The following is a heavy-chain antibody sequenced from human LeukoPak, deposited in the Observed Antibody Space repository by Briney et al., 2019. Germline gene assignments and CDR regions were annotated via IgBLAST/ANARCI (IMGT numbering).Heavy chain of an antibody. Sequence: GGSLRLSCAASGFTFSSYWMNWVRQAPGKGLEWVANIKQDGSEKYYVDSVKGRLTISRDNAKNSLYLQMNSLRVEDTAVYYCARDPSSLRDSYDYWGQGTLVTVSS. J-gene: IGHJ4*02. CDR3: ARDPSSLRDSYDY. V-gene: IGHV3-7*01. CDR1: GFTFSSYW. CDR2: IKQDGSEK.